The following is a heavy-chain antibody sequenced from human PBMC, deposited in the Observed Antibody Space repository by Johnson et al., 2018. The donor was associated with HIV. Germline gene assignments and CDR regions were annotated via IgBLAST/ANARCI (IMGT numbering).Heavy chain of an antibody. CDR2: TAHDESIT. J-gene: IGHJ3*02. D-gene: IGHD6-19*01. Sequence: QMLLVESGGGVVQPGESLRLSCAASGFTFANYGMHWVRQAPGKGLEWVAFTAHDESITHYADSVKGRFTMSRDNSKSTLNLPMNSLRAEDTAVYYCAREARSERSAVAVSDAFDIWGQGTMVTVSS. V-gene: IGHV3-33*05. CDR3: AREARSERSAVAVSDAFDI. CDR1: GFTFANYG.